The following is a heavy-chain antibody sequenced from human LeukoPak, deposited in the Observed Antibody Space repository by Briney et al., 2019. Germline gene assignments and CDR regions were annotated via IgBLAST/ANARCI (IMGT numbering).Heavy chain of an antibody. Sequence: PGGSLRLSCAASGFTFTNYAMTWVRQAPGKGLEWVSTIYGSGDGTYYADSVKGRFTISRDNSKNALYVQMNSLSAEDTAVYYCAKGHAPSGSYADYWGQGTLVTVSS. CDR3: AKGHAPSGSYADY. CDR2: IYGSGDGT. J-gene: IGHJ4*02. CDR1: GFTFTNYA. V-gene: IGHV3-23*01. D-gene: IGHD1-26*01.